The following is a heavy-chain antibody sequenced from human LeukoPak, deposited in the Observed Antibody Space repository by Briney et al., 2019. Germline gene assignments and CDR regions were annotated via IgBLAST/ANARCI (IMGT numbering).Heavy chain of an antibody. CDR2: ISYDGSDE. J-gene: IGHJ5*02. CDR1: GFTLSNYG. V-gene: IGHV3-33*08. CDR3: ARDFEGSGWLDP. Sequence: GRSLRLSCAASGFTLSNYGMHWVRQAPGKGLEWVAVISYDGSDEYYADSVKGRFTISRDNSKNTLYLVMNSLRAEDTAVYYCARDFEGSGWLDPWGQGTLVTVSS.